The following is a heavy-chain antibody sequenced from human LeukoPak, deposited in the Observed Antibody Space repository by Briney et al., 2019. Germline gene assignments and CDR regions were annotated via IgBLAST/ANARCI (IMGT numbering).Heavy chain of an antibody. Sequence: GGSLRLSCAASGFTFSSYGMHWVRQAPGKGLEWVAFIRYDGSNKYYADSVKGRFTISRDNSKNTLYLQMNSLRAEDTAVYYCAKGSGYDPRYYYYMDVWGKGTTVTVSS. CDR2: IRYDGSNK. D-gene: IGHD5-12*01. J-gene: IGHJ6*03. CDR3: AKGSGYDPRYYYYMDV. CDR1: GFTFSSYG. V-gene: IGHV3-30*02.